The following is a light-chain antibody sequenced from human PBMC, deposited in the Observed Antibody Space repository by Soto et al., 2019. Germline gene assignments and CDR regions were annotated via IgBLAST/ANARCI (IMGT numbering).Light chain of an antibody. CDR2: DVS. CDR1: ISDVGGYNY. CDR3: TSFASRSTQV. Sequence: QSALTQPASVSGSPGQSVSISCTGTISDVGGYNYVSWYQQHPGKVPKLMIYDVSNRPSGVVNRFSGSKSGNTASLTISGLQAEDEADYYCTSFASRSTQVFGAGTKLTVL. J-gene: IGLJ1*01. V-gene: IGLV2-14*01.